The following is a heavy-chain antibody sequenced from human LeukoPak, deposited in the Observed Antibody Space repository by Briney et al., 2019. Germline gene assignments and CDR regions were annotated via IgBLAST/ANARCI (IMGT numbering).Heavy chain of an antibody. V-gene: IGHV4-30-4*08. D-gene: IGHD2-21*01. CDR1: GGSISSGDYY. Sequence: SQTLSLTCTVSGGSISSGDYYWSWIRQPPGKGLEWIGYIYYSGSTYYNPSLKSRVTISVDTSKNQFSLKLSSVTAADTAVYYCARLSGISSGGDIWWGQGSLVTVSS. CDR3: ARLSGISSGGDIW. J-gene: IGHJ4*02. CDR2: IYYSGST.